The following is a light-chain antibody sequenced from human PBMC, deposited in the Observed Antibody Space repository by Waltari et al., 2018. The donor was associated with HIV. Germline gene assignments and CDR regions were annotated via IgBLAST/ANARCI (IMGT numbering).Light chain of an antibody. CDR3: SSYSSTSAVL. J-gene: IGLJ2*01. CDR1: SGDVGVSNY. Sequence: QSALTQPASLSESPGQSITISCTGTSGDVGVSNYVSWYQHHPGKAPKLMIYDVSERPSGVSNRFSGSKSGSTAYLTISGLQAEDDSHYYCSSYSSTSAVLFGGGTKLTVL. CDR2: DVS. V-gene: IGLV2-14*03.